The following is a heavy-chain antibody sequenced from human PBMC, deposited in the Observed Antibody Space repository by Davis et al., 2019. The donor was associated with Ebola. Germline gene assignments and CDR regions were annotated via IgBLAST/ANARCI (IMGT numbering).Heavy chain of an antibody. CDR2: ISQTGTI. J-gene: IGHJ4*02. CDR1: GFTFSSYE. Sequence: LKISCEASGFTFSSYEMNWVRQAPGEGLEWVSYISQTGTIYYADSVKGRFTIPRDNSRNSLYLQMNSLRAEDTAVYYCARERLQCGGDCHDYWGQGTLVTVSS. V-gene: IGHV3-48*03. D-gene: IGHD2-21*01. CDR3: ARERLQCGGDCHDY.